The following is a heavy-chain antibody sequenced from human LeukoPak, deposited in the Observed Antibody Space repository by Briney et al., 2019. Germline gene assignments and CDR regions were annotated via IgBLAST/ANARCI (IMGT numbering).Heavy chain of an antibody. D-gene: IGHD2-21*02. CDR3: ARALYCGGDCYLYYYYGMDV. CDR1: GGSISRSSSY. CDR2: LYYSGNS. Sequence: PSETLSLTCTVSGGSISRSSSYWGWIRQPPGKGLEWIGSLYYSGNSYYNPSLKSRVTVSVDTSKNQFSLKMRSVTAADTAVYYCARALYCGGDCYLYYYYGMDVWGQGTTVTVSS. V-gene: IGHV4-39*01. J-gene: IGHJ6*02.